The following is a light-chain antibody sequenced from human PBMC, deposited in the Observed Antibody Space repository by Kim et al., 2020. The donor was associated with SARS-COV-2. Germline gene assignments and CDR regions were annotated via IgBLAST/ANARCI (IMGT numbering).Light chain of an antibody. J-gene: IGLJ3*02. Sequence: ASVTLTCTLSSGHSSYAIAWHQQQPEKGPRYLMKLNSDGSHRKGDGIPDRFSGSSSGAERYLTISSLQSEDEADYYCQTWGTGIRVFGGGTQLTVL. V-gene: IGLV4-69*01. CDR1: SGHSSYA. CDR2: LNSDGSH. CDR3: QTWGTGIRV.